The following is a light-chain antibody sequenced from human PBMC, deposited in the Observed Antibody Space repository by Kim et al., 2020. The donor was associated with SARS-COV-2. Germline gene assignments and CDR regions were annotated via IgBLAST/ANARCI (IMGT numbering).Light chain of an antibody. Sequence: ENVLTQSPGTLSLSPGERATLSCRASQSVSSNFLAWYQQKAGQAPRLVIYSASSRASGIPDRFSGSGSGTDFTLTISTLEPEDFAVYYRQQGGTPQWTFGQGTKVDIK. CDR3: QQGGTPQWT. V-gene: IGKV3-20*01. J-gene: IGKJ1*01. CDR2: SAS. CDR1: QSVSSNF.